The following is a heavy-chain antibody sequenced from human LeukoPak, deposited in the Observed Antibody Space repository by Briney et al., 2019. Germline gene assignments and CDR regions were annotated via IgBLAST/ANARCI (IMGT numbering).Heavy chain of an antibody. CDR1: GFTFSTYA. D-gene: IGHD3-10*01. V-gene: IGHV3-23*01. Sequence: GGSLRLSCAASGFTFSTYAMNWVRQAPGNGLEWVSAISGGGGGTYYADSVKGRFTISRDNSMNTLFLQMNSLRAEDTAVYYCAKGTRSGSYYPFDSWGQGTPVTVSS. J-gene: IGHJ4*02. CDR3: AKGTRSGSYYPFDS. CDR2: ISGGGGGT.